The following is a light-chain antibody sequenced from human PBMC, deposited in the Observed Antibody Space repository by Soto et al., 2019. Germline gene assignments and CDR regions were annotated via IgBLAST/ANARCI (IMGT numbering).Light chain of an antibody. V-gene: IGKV1-39*01. Sequence: DIQMTQSPSSLSASVGDRVTITCRASQRISNYLNWYQHKPGKAPRLLIYAASSLQSGVPSRFSGSGYGTDFTLTISSLQHEYFANYYCQQSYSTLDYTFGQGTKVDIK. CDR3: QQSYSTLDYT. CDR1: QRISNY. J-gene: IGKJ2*01. CDR2: AAS.